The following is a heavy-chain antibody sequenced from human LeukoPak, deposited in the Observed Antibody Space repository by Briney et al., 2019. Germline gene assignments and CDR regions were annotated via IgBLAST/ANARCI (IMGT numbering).Heavy chain of an antibody. CDR3: ARRRRVNSSGWYVSDY. CDR1: GYTFTGYY. CDR2: MNPNSGGT. V-gene: IGHV1-2*06. J-gene: IGHJ4*02. Sequence: ASVKVSCKASGYTFTGYYMHWVRQAPGQGLEWMGRMNPNSGGTNYAQKFQGRVTMTRDTSISTAYMELSRLRSDDTAVYYCARRRRVNSSGWYVSDYWGRGTLVTVSS. D-gene: IGHD6-19*01.